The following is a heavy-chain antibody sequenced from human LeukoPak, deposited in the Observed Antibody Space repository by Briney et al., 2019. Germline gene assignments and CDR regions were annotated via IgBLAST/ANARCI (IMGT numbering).Heavy chain of an antibody. CDR2: ISYDGSNK. V-gene: IGHV3-30*18. J-gene: IGHJ4*02. Sequence: PGGSLRLSCAASGFTFSSYGMHWVRQAPGKGLEWVAVISYDGSNKYYADSVKGRFTISGDNSKNTLYLQMNSLRAEDTAVYYCAKDADSPYDYWGQGTLVTVSS. CDR3: AKDADSPYDY. D-gene: IGHD2-15*01. CDR1: GFTFSSYG.